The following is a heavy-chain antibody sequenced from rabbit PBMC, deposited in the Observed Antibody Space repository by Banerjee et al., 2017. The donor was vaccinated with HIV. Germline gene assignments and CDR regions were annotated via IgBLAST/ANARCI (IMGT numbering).Heavy chain of an antibody. Sequence: QSLEESGGDLVKPGASLTLTCTASGFSFSSSDYMCWVRQAPGKGLEWIACIYAGSSGSTYYASWAKGRFTISKTSSTTVTLQMTSLTAADTATYFCARDSRGWGDFNLWGQGTLVTVS. V-gene: IGHV1S40*01. CDR3: ARDSRGWGDFNL. CDR2: IYAGSSGST. D-gene: IGHD4-1*01. J-gene: IGHJ4*01. CDR1: GFSFSSSDY.